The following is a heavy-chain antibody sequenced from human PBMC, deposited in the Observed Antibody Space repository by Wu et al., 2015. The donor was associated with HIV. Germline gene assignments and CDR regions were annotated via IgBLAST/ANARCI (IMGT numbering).Heavy chain of an antibody. J-gene: IGHJ1*01. D-gene: IGHD3-10*01. CDR3: ARDRYYYGSGSYYNSQH. CDR1: GGTFSSYA. V-gene: IGHV1-69*05. CDR2: IIPIFGTA. Sequence: QVQLVQSGAEVKKPGSSVKVSCKASGGTFSSYAISWVRQAPGQGLEWMGGIIPIFGTANYAQKFQGRVTITTDESTSTAYMELSSLRSEDTAVYYCARDRYYYGSGSYYNSQHWGQGTLVTVSS.